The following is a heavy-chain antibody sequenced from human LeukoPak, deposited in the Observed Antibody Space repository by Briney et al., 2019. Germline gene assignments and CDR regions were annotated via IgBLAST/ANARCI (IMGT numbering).Heavy chain of an antibody. V-gene: IGHV3-53*01. CDR2: IYSGGST. J-gene: IGHJ4*02. CDR3: AKGSSSGWSGDYFDY. CDR1: GFTVSSNY. Sequence: GGSLRLSCAASGFTVSSNYMSWVHQAPGKGLEWVSVIYSGGSTYYADSVKGRFTISRDNSKNTLYLQMNSLRAEDTALYYCAKGSSSGWSGDYFDYWGQGTLVTVSS. D-gene: IGHD6-19*01.